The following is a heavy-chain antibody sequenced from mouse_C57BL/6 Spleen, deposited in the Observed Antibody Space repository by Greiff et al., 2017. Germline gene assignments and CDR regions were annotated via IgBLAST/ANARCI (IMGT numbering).Heavy chain of an antibody. CDR3: SRSDYYGSSYRDWFAY. CDR2: IHPNSGST. J-gene: IGHJ3*01. Sequence: QVQLQQPGAELVKPGASVKLSCKASGYTFTSYWMHWVKQRPGQGLEWIGMIHPNSGSTNYNEKFKSKATLTVDKSSSTAYMQLSSLTSEDSAVYYCSRSDYYGSSYRDWFAYWGQGTLVTVSA. D-gene: IGHD1-1*01. CDR1: GYTFTSYW. V-gene: IGHV1-64*01.